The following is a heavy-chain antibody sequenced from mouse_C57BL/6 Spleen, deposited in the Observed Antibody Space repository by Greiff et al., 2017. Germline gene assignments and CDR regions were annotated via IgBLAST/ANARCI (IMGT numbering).Heavy chain of an antibody. V-gene: IGHV1-54*01. CDR1: GYAFTNYL. CDR3: ARSYEYAMDY. Sequence: QVQLQQSGAELVRPGTSVKVSCKASGYAFTNYLIEWVKQRPGQGLEWIGVINPGSGGTNYAEKVKGKATVTADKSSKTAYMQLSSLTSEDDAVYFCARSYEYAMDYWGQGTSVTVSS. CDR2: INPGSGGT. J-gene: IGHJ4*01. D-gene: IGHD2-3*01.